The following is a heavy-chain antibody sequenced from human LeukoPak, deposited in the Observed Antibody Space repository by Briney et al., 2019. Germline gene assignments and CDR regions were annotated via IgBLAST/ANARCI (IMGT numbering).Heavy chain of an antibody. CDR1: GGSIGSFY. D-gene: IGHD2-8*02. V-gene: IGHV4-59*01. Sequence: SETLSLTCTVPGGSIGSFYWNWIRQPPGKGLEWIGYVYSSGNTNYNPSLKSRVIISVDTSKNQFSLKLSSVTAADTAVYYCARGGVLLGIDYWGQGTLVTVSS. CDR3: ARGGVLLGIDY. J-gene: IGHJ4*02. CDR2: VYSSGNT.